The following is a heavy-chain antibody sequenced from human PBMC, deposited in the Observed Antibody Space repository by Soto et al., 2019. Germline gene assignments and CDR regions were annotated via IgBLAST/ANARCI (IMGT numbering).Heavy chain of an antibody. V-gene: IGHV4-30-4*01. CDR2: IYYSGTT. D-gene: IGHD1-26*01. CDR1: RGSINSGDYF. J-gene: IGHJ5*02. Sequence: SETLSLTCSVSRGSINSGDYFWGWIRQPPGKGLEWIGFIYYSGTTYYTPSLKSRITMSVDTSKNHFFLNLASVTAADTAIYFCGRAGRRDGNSSPGRFDTWGQGILVIVSS. CDR3: GRAGRRDGNSSPGRFDT.